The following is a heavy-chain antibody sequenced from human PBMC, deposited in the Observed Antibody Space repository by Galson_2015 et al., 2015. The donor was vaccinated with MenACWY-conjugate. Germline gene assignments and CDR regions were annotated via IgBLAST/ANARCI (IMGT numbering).Heavy chain of an antibody. CDR2: INSDGSST. Sequence: SLRLSCAASGFTFSSYWMHWVRQAPGKGLVWVSRINSDGSSTSYADSVKGRFTISRDNAKNTLYLQMNSLRAEDTAVYYCAGGYSSGWYSYYGMDVWGRGTTVTVSS. J-gene: IGHJ6*02. CDR3: AGGYSSGWYSYYGMDV. CDR1: GFTFSSYW. D-gene: IGHD6-19*01. V-gene: IGHV3-74*01.